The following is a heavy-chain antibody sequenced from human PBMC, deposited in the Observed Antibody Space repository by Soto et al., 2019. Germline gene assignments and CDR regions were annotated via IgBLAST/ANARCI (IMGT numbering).Heavy chain of an antibody. D-gene: IGHD1-26*01. CDR1: GGSISSGGYY. CDR2: IYYSGST. J-gene: IGHJ3*02. V-gene: IGHV4-31*03. CDR3: ARESPAGRADDAFDI. Sequence: PSETLSLTCTVSGGSISSGGYYWSWIRQHPGKGLEWIGYIYYSGSTYYNPSLKSRVTISVDTSKNQFSLKLSSVTAADTAVYYCARESPAGRADDAFDIWGQGTMVTVSS.